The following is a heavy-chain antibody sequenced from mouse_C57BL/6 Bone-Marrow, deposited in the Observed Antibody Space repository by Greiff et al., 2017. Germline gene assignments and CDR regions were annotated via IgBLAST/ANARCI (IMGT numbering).Heavy chain of an antibody. CDR2: IYPRNGNT. Sequence: VHLVESGAELVRPGASVKLSCKASGYTFTSYGLNWVKQRPGQGLEWIGGIYPRNGNTNYNEKFKGKATLTADKSSSTAYMELRSLTSEDSAIYFCAVLGAIYYDYRYYYAMDYWGQGTSVTVSS. D-gene: IGHD2-4*01. V-gene: IGHV1-81*01. J-gene: IGHJ4*01. CDR3: AVLGAIYYDYRYYYAMDY. CDR1: GYTFTSYG.